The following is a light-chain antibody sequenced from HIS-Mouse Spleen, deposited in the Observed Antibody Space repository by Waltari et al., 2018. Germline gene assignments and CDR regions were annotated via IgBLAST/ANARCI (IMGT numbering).Light chain of an antibody. CDR2: EVS. J-gene: IGLJ2*01. CDR1: SSDVGGYNY. CDR3: SSYTSSSTPV. Sequence: QSALTQPASVSGSPGQSITISCTGTSSDVGGYNYVSCYQQHPGKAPKLMIYEVSNRPSGVSNRFSGSKSGNTASLTISGLQAEDEADYYCSSYTSSSTPVFGGGTKLTVL. V-gene: IGLV2-14*01.